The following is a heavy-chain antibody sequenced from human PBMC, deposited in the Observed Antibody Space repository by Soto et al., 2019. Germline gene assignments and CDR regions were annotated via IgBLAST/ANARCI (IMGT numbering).Heavy chain of an antibody. V-gene: IGHV1-69*13. CDR3: EAEMTSGKLSVV. CDR2: IFPKFGTT. J-gene: IGHJ6*02. CDR1: GDTDTNYV. D-gene: IGHD3-16*02. Sequence: SVKVSCKASGDTDTNYVISWVRQAPGQGLEWMGGIFPKFGTTYSAQKLQDRLTITADESTSTVYMQLSSLRLDDTAVYYCEAEMTSGKLSVVWGQGTTVTVSS.